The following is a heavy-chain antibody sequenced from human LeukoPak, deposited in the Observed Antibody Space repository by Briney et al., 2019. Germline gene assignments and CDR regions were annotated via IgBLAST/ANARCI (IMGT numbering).Heavy chain of an antibody. CDR2: INHSGST. CDR3: AGGSDWADY. Sequence: SETLSLTCAVYGGSFSGYYWSWIRQPPGKGLEWIGEINHSGSTNYNPSLKSRVTISVDTSKNQFSLKLSSVTAADTAVYYCAGGSDWADYWGQGTLVTVSP. D-gene: IGHD3-9*01. V-gene: IGHV4-34*01. CDR1: GGSFSGYY. J-gene: IGHJ4*02.